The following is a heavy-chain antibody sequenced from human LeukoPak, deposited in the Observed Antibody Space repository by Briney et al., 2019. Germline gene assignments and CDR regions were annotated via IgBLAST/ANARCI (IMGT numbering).Heavy chain of an antibody. Sequence: GGSLRLSCAASGFTFSSNAMSWVRQAPGKGLEWISAFSGSGGSTYYADSVKGRFTISRDNSKNTLYLQINSLRVEDTAVYYCAKDRGGWYYFDYLGQGTLVTVSS. CDR1: GFTFSSNA. D-gene: IGHD6-19*01. J-gene: IGHJ4*02. CDR3: AKDRGGWYYFDY. V-gene: IGHV3-23*01. CDR2: FSGSGGST.